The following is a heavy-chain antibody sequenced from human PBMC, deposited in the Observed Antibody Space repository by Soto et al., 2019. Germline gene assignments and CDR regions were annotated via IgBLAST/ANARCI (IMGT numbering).Heavy chain of an antibody. Sequence: NPSETLSLTCTVSGGSISNSLYYWGWIRQPPGKGLEWIGSIYYSGTPYYNPSVQSRVTISVDTSKSQFSLKVTSVTAADTAIYYCSSDRFPEDPDSRAQRTPVPVSS. J-gene: IGHJ5*01. V-gene: IGHV4-39*01. CDR2: IYYSGTP. D-gene: IGHD3-10*01. CDR1: GGSISNSLYY. CDR3: SSDRFPEDPDS.